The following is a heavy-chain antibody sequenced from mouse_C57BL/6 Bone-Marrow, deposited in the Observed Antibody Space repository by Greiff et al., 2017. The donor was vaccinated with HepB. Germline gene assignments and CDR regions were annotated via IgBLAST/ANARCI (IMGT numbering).Heavy chain of an antibody. CDR1: GYSFTGYY. J-gene: IGHJ2*01. CDR3: ARSNYGSSYPFGD. Sequence: VQLQQSGPELVKPGASVKISCKASGYSFTGYYMNWVKQSPEKSLEWIGEINPSTGGTTYNQKFKAKATLTVDESSSTASMQLKSLTSEDSAVYYCARSNYGSSYPFGDWGQGTTLTVSS. V-gene: IGHV1-42*01. CDR2: INPSTGGT. D-gene: IGHD1-1*01.